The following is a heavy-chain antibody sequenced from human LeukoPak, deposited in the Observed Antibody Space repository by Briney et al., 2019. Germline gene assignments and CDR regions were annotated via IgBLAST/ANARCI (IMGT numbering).Heavy chain of an antibody. V-gene: IGHV1-2*02. J-gene: IGHJ4*02. Sequence: ASVKVSCKASGYTFTGHYMHWVRQAPGQGLEWMGWINPNSGGTNYAQKFQGRVTMTRDTSISTAYMELSRLRSDDTAVYYCASLWGSTSLTDYYFDYWGQGTLVTVSS. CDR2: INPNSGGT. CDR1: GYTFTGHY. CDR3: ASLWGSTSLTDYYFDY. D-gene: IGHD2-2*01.